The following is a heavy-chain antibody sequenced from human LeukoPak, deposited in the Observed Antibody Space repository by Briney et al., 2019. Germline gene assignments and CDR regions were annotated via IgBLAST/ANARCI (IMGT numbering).Heavy chain of an antibody. Sequence: PGGSLRLSCAASGFTFSSYAMRWVRQAPGKGLEWVAVISYDGSNKYYADSVKGRFTISRDNSKNTLYLQMNSLRAEDTAVYYCARSPYYGMDVWGQGTTVTVSS. CDR2: ISYDGSNK. V-gene: IGHV3-30-3*01. CDR3: ARSPYYGMDV. CDR1: GFTFSSYA. J-gene: IGHJ6*02.